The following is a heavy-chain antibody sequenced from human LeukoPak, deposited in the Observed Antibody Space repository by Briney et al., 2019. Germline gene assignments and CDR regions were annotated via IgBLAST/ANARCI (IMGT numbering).Heavy chain of an antibody. CDR1: GYTFTSYA. D-gene: IGHD5-18*01. Sequence: ASVKVSCKASGYTFTSYAMHWVRQAPGQRLEWMGWINAGNGNAKYSQEFQGRVTITRDTSASTAYMELSSLRSEDMAVYYCAKTNPTDTAMVIWGQGTLVTVSS. CDR2: INAGNGNA. CDR3: AKTNPTDTAMVI. V-gene: IGHV1-3*03. J-gene: IGHJ4*02.